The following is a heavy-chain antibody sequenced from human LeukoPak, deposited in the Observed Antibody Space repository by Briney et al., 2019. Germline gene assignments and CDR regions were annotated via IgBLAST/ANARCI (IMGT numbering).Heavy chain of an antibody. V-gene: IGHV4-34*01. Sequence: SETLSLTCAVYGGSFSGYYWSWIRQPPGKGLEWIGEINHSGSTNYNPSLKSRVTISVDTSKNQFSLKLSSVTAADTAVYYCARIGRYYDSSGSPRPLDYWGQGTLVTVSS. CDR2: INHSGST. CDR3: ARIGRYYDSSGSPRPLDY. D-gene: IGHD3-22*01. CDR1: GGSFSGYY. J-gene: IGHJ4*02.